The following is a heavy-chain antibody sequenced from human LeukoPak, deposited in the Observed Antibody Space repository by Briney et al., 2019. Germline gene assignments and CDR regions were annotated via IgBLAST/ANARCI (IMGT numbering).Heavy chain of an antibody. V-gene: IGHV3-9*01. CDR2: ISWNSGSI. Sequence: GGSLRLSCAASGFTFDDYAMHWVRQAPGKGLEWVSGISWNSGSIGYADSVKGRFTISRDNAKNTLYLQMNSLRDEDTAVYYCARESGYHGSGFDPWGQGTLVTVSS. CDR3: ARESGYHGSGFDP. J-gene: IGHJ5*02. CDR1: GFTFDDYA. D-gene: IGHD3-10*01.